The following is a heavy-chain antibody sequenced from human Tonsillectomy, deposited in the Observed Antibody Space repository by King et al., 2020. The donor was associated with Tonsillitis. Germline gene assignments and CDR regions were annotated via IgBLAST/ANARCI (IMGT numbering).Heavy chain of an antibody. J-gene: IGHJ2*01. D-gene: IGHD6-13*01. CDR2: INPNSGGT. CDR3: ARSWGDSSSWYFDL. Sequence: VQLVESGAEVKKPGASVKVSCKASGNTFTGYYMHWVRQAPGQGLEWMGRINPNSGGTNYAQKFQGRVTMTRDTSISTAYMKLSRLRSDDTVVYYCARSWGDSSSWYFDLWGRGTLVTASS. CDR1: GNTFTGYY. V-gene: IGHV1-2*05.